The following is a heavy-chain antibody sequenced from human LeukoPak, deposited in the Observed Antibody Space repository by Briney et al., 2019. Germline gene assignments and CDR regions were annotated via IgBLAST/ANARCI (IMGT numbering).Heavy chain of an antibody. CDR1: GGSISNYY. D-gene: IGHD6-19*01. V-gene: IGHV4-59*01. CDR3: ARVGYNSGWYLDY. J-gene: IGHJ4*02. CDR2: IYYTGST. Sequence: SETLSLTCTVSGGSISNYYWSWIRQPPGKGLEWIGYIYYTGSTNYNPSLMSRVTISVDTSKNQFSLKLTSVTAADTAVYYCARVGYNSGWYLDYWGQGTLVTVSS.